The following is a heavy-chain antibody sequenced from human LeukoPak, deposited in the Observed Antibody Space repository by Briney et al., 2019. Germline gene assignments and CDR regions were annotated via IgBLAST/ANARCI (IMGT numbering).Heavy chain of an antibody. Sequence: SQTLSLTCTVSGGSISSGDYYWSWIRQPPGKGLEWIGYIYYSGSTYYNPSLKSRVTISVDTSKNQFSLKLSSVTAADTAVCYCARADILTGYYYFDYWGQGTLVTVSS. CDR2: IYYSGST. CDR3: ARADILTGYYYFDY. CDR1: GGSISSGDYY. J-gene: IGHJ4*02. V-gene: IGHV4-30-4*01. D-gene: IGHD3-9*01.